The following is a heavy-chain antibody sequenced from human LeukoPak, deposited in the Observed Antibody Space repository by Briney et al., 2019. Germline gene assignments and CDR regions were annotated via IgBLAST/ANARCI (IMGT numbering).Heavy chain of an antibody. V-gene: IGHV1-2*02. Sequence: ASVKVSCKASGYTFTGYYMHWVQQAPGQGLEWMGWINPNSGGTNYAQKFQGRVTMTRDTSISTAYMELSRLRSDDTAVYYCARGRDLIVGATPDYWGQGTLVTVSS. J-gene: IGHJ4*02. CDR1: GYTFTGYY. CDR3: ARGRDLIVGATPDY. CDR2: INPNSGGT. D-gene: IGHD1-26*01.